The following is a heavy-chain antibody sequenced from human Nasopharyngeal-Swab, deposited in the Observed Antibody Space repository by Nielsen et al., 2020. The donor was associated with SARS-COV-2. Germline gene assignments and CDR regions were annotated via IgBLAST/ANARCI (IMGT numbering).Heavy chain of an antibody. CDR1: GYSFTSYW. Sequence: GGSLRLSCKGSGYSFTSYWIGWVRQMPGKGLEWMGIIYPGDSDTRYSPSFQGQVTISADKSISTAYLQWSSLKASDTATYYRASRGSYGDYAFDYWGQGTLVTVSS. D-gene: IGHD4-17*01. CDR2: IYPGDSDT. J-gene: IGHJ4*02. V-gene: IGHV5-51*01. CDR3: ASRGSYGDYAFDY.